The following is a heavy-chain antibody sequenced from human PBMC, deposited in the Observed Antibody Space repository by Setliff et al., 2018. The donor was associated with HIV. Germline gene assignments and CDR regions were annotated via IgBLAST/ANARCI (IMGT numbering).Heavy chain of an antibody. CDR1: GDSISNGNFY. CDR2: IYRTGSA. J-gene: IGHJ4*02. D-gene: IGHD5-18*01. CDR3: ARRRVDAAKAAFDY. Sequence: SLTCTVSGDSISNGNFYWSWIRQSAGKGLEWFGHIYRTGSANYNPSLKSRLTISVDTSKNQFSLNLSSVTAADTAVYYCARRRVDAAKAAFDYWGQGTLVTVSS. V-gene: IGHV4-61*09.